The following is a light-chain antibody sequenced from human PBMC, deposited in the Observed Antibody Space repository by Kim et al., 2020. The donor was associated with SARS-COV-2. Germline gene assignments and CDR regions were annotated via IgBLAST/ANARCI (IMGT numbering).Light chain of an antibody. Sequence: TSVGDRVTITCRASQGINSGLAWYQQKPGKAPNLLIYDASTLESGVPSRFSGSGSGTDFTLTISSLQPEDSATYYCQQFNNYPLTFGGGTKVDIK. CDR1: QGINSG. CDR2: DAS. J-gene: IGKJ4*01. V-gene: IGKV1D-13*01. CDR3: QQFNNYPLT.